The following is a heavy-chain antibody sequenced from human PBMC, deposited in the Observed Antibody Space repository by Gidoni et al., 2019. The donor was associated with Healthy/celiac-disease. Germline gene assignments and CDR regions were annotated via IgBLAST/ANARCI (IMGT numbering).Heavy chain of an antibody. CDR1: GGSISSSY. CDR3: ARGYCSSTSCPRNYNWFDP. CDR2: IYYSGST. J-gene: IGHJ5*02. V-gene: IGHV4-59*01. D-gene: IGHD2-2*01. Sequence: QVQLQESGPGLVKPSETLSLTCTVSGGSISSSYWSWIRQPPGKGLEWIGYIYYSGSTNYNPSLKSRVTISVDTSKNQFSLKLSSVTAADTAVYYCARGYCSSTSCPRNYNWFDPWGQGTLVTVSS.